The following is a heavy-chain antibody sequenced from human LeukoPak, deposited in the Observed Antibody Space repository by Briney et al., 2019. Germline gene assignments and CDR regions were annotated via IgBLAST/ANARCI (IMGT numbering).Heavy chain of an antibody. CDR2: INTDGSSI. Sequence: PGGSLRLSCAASGFTFYTYWMHWVRQAPGKGLVWVSRINTDGSSITYADSVKGRFTISRDNSKNTLYLQMNSLRAEDTAVYYCAKEVPYGDYYFDYWGQGTLVTVSS. CDR3: AKEVPYGDYYFDY. CDR1: GFTFYTYW. J-gene: IGHJ4*02. D-gene: IGHD4-17*01. V-gene: IGHV3-74*01.